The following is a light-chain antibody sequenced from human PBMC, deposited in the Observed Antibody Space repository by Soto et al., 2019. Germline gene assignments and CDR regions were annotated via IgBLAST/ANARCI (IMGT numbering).Light chain of an antibody. V-gene: IGKV1-39*01. CDR1: QSISNY. Sequence: IQMTQYPSSLSASVGDRVTITFRASQSISNYLNWSQQKPGKASNLLIYAASSSQSEVPSMFSGSGSGTDFTLTIGSLQSEDIASYYCQQILITPCTFGPWTQLEI. CDR2: AAS. CDR3: QQILITPCT. J-gene: IGKJ3*01.